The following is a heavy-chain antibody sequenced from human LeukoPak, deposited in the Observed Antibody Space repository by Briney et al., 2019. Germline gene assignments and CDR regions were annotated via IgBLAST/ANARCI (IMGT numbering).Heavy chain of an antibody. CDR1: GFTFSSYS. D-gene: IGHD6-19*01. Sequence: PGGSLRLSCAASGFTFSSYSMNWVRQAPGKGLEWVANIKYDGSEKYHVDSVKGRFTISRDNAKNSLYLQMNSLRAEDTAVYYCARALDSLYSSGWPSAGYWGQGTLVTVSS. CDR2: IKYDGSEK. V-gene: IGHV3-7*01. J-gene: IGHJ4*02. CDR3: ARALDSLYSSGWPSAGY.